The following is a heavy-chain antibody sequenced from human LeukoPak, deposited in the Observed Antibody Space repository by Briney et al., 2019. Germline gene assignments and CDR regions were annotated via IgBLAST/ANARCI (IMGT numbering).Heavy chain of an antibody. CDR2: ISSSSSYI. J-gene: IGHJ4*02. CDR3: AKEPSYIWGSYRYTDYFDY. D-gene: IGHD3-16*02. Sequence: PGGSLRLSCAASGFTLSSYSMNWVRQAPGEGLEWVSSISSSSSYIYYADSVKGRFTISRDNAKNSLYPQMNSLRAEDTAVYYCAKEPSYIWGSYRYTDYFDYWGQGTLVTVSS. CDR1: GFTLSSYS. V-gene: IGHV3-21*01.